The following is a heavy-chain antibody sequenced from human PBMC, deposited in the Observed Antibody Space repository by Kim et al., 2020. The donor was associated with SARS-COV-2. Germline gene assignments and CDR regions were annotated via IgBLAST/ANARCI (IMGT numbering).Heavy chain of an antibody. J-gene: IGHJ4*02. Sequence: YNPSFQGQVTILADKSSSPAYLQWSSLKDSDTAMYYCARRTAVALVYFDYWGQGTLVTVSS. D-gene: IGHD5-18*01. CDR3: ARRTAVALVYFDY. V-gene: IGHV5-51*01.